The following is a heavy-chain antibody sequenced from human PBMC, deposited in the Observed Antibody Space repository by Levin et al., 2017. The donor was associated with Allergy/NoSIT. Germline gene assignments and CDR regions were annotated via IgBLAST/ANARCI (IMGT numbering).Heavy chain of an antibody. J-gene: IGHJ3*02. V-gene: IGHV3-9*01. CDR1: GFTFDDYA. D-gene: IGHD3-10*01. CDR3: ARDNIGIPDALDI. CDR2: ISWNSGSI. Sequence: GGSLRLSCAASGFTFDDYAMHWVRQAPGKGLEWVSGISWNSGSIGYADSVKGRFTISRDNAKNSLYLQMNSLRTEDTALYYCARDNIGIPDALDIWGKGTMVIVSS.